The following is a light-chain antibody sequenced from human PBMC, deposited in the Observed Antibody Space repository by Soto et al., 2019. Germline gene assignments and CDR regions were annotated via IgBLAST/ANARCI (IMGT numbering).Light chain of an antibody. CDR3: QQRNVRPPIT. CDR1: PSVTNF. Sequence: EIVLTQSPATLSLSPGDRATLSCRASPSVTNFLAWYQQKPGKAPSLLIYGAFNRASGIPARFSGSGSGTEFTLTISSLEPEDSAVYYCQQRNVRPPITFVQGTRLEIK. V-gene: IGKV3-11*01. J-gene: IGKJ5*01. CDR2: GAF.